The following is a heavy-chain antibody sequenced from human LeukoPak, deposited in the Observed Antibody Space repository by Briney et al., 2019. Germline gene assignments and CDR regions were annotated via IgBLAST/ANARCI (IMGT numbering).Heavy chain of an antibody. D-gene: IGHD3-22*01. J-gene: IGHJ4*02. Sequence: GRSLRLSCAASGFTFSSYDMHWVRQAPGKGLEWVAVIWYDGSNKYYADSVKGRFTISRDNSKNTLYLQMNSLRAEDTAVYYCARGSFNYYDSSGYYGDYWGQGTLVTVSS. CDR2: IWYDGSNK. V-gene: IGHV3-33*01. CDR3: ARGSFNYYDSSGYYGDY. CDR1: GFTFSSYD.